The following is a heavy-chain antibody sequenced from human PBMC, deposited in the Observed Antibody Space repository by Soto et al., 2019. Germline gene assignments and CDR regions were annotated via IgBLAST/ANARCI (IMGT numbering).Heavy chain of an antibody. Sequence: EVQLLESGGGLVQPGGSLRLSCAASGFTFSSYAMSWVRQAPGKGLEWVSAISGSGGSTYYADSVKGRFTISRDNSKNTLYLQMNSLRAEDTAVYYCAAGDSSGYYSTMFDYWGQGTLVTVSS. V-gene: IGHV3-23*01. CDR2: ISGSGGST. D-gene: IGHD3-22*01. CDR1: GFTFSSYA. J-gene: IGHJ4*02. CDR3: AAGDSSGYYSTMFDY.